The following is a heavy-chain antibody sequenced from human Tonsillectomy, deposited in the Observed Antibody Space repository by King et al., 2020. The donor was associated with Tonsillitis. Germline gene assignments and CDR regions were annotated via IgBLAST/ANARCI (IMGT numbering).Heavy chain of an antibody. CDR1: GYTFSNYY. J-gene: IGHJ4*02. Sequence: QFQLVQSGAEVKKPGASVKVSCKASGYTFSNYYMHWVRQAPGQGLEWMGVINPNGGSTMYAENFQGRVTVTSDTSTSTVYMELSSLRSEDTAMYFCARVRPLSVSAVGTIREHLDYWGQGTLVTVSS. D-gene: IGHD5/OR15-5a*01. CDR2: INPNGGST. CDR3: ARVRPLSVSAVGTIREHLDY. V-gene: IGHV1-46*03.